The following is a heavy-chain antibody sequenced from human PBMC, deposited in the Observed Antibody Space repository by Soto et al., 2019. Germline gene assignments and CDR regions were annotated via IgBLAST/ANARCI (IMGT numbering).Heavy chain of an antibody. Sequence: EVQLLESGGGLVQPGGSLRLSCAASGITFSSYAMSWVRQAPGKGLEWVSGISDSGGSTYYADSVKGRFTISRDNSKNTQYLQMNSLRAEDTAVYYCAKADYGDYGFDYWGQGTLVTVSS. D-gene: IGHD4-17*01. CDR2: ISDSGGST. CDR1: GITFSSYA. CDR3: AKADYGDYGFDY. J-gene: IGHJ4*02. V-gene: IGHV3-23*01.